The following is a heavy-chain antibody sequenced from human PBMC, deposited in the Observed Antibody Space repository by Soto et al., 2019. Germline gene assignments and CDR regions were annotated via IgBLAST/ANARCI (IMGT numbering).Heavy chain of an antibody. CDR1: GGSFSGYY. J-gene: IGHJ5*02. D-gene: IGHD2-15*01. V-gene: IGHV4-34*01. CDR2: INHSGST. Sequence: SETLSLTCAVYGGSFSGYYWSWIRQPPGKGLEWIGEINHSGSTNYNPSLKSRVTISVDTSKNQFSLKLSSVTAADTAVYYCARGGYCSGGSCYYKMSPWFDPWGQGTLVTVSS. CDR3: ARGGYCSGGSCYYKMSPWFDP.